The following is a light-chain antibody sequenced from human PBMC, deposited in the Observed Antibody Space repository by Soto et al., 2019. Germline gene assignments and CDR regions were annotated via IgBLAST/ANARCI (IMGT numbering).Light chain of an antibody. J-gene: IGKJ4*01. CDR2: GAS. CDR1: QSVSNNY. CDR3: QQYGSSPLT. Sequence: EIVLKQSPGTLSLSPGERATLSCRASQSVSNNYLAWYQQKPGQAPRLLIYGASSRATGIPDRFSGSGSGTDFTLTISRLEPEDFAVYYCQQYGSSPLTFGGGTMVDI. V-gene: IGKV3-20*01.